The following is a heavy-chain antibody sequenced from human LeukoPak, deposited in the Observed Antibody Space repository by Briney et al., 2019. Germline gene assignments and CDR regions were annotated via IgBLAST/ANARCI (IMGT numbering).Heavy chain of an antibody. J-gene: IGHJ4*02. CDR1: GGSISSSSYH. D-gene: IGHD2-21*01. CDR2: IYYSGST. CDR3: ARVRAYSNFDY. Sequence: PSETLSLTCTVSGGSISSSSYHWGWIRQPPGKGLEWIGTIYYSGSTYSNPSLESRVTISVDTSKNQFSLILSSVTAADTAVYYCARVRAYSNFDYWGQGTLVTVSS. V-gene: IGHV4-39*01.